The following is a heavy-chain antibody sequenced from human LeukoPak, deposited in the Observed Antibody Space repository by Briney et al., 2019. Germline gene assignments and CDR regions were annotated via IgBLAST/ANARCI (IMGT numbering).Heavy chain of an antibody. CDR2: INTDGSDGSST. CDR1: GFTFSNYW. D-gene: IGHD6-19*01. V-gene: IGHV3-74*01. Sequence: PGGSLRLSCAASGFTFSNYWMHWVRQGPGKGLVWVSRINTDGSDGSSTNYADSVKGRFTISRDNAKNTLYLQMNSLRAEDTAVHYCARVVAAGKWYFDLWGRGTLVTVSS. J-gene: IGHJ2*01. CDR3: ARVVAAGKWYFDL.